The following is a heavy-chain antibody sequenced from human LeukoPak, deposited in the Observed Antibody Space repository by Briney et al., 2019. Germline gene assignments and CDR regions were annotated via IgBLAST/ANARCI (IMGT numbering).Heavy chain of an antibody. CDR2: IFHSGNT. CDR1: GGSISSGTYS. Sequence: TSETLSLTCAVSGGSISSGTYSWNWIRRPPGEGLEWIGYIFHSGNTYYNPSLKSRVTISVDRSKTQFSLKLSSVTAADTAVYYCARGYSDYPYFFDYWGQGSLVTVSS. D-gene: IGHD5-12*01. CDR3: ARGYSDYPYFFDY. J-gene: IGHJ4*02. V-gene: IGHV4-30-2*01.